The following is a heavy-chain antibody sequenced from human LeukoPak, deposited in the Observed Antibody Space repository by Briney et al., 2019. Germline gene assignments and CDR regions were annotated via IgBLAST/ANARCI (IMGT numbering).Heavy chain of an antibody. Sequence: PGGSLRLSCAASGFTFSSYWMSWVRQAPGKGLEWVANIMQDGSEKYYVDSVKGRFTISRDNAKNSLYLQMNSLRAEDTAVYYCARERWLQSPGDFDYWGQGTLVTVSS. J-gene: IGHJ4*02. V-gene: IGHV3-7*01. CDR3: ARERWLQSPGDFDY. CDR1: GFTFSSYW. CDR2: IMQDGSEK. D-gene: IGHD5-24*01.